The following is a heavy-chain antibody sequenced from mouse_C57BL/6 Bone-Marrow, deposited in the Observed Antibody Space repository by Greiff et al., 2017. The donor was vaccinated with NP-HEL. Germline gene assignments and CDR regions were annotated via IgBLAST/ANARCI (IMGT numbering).Heavy chain of an antibody. CDR1: GYTFTSYW. CDR2: IYPGSGST. D-gene: IGHD2-5*01. Sequence: QVQLKQPGAELVKPGASVKMSCKASGYTFTSYWITWVQQRPGQGLEWIGDIYPGSGSTNYNEKFKSKATLTVDPSASTAYMQLSSLTSEDSAVSNCARVGTYYSNYDDWGQGTTLTVAS. V-gene: IGHV1-55*01. J-gene: IGHJ2*01. CDR3: ARVGTYYSNYDD.